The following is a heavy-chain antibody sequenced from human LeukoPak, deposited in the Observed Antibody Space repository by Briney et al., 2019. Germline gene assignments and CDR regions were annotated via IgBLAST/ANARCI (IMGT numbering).Heavy chain of an antibody. J-gene: IGHJ5*02. CDR1: GYPIISGYY. V-gene: IGHV4-38-2*01. Sequence: SETLSLTCAVSGYPIISGYYWGWIRQPPGKGLEWIGSIHHSGSTYYSPSLKSRVTISVDTSKNQFSLKVSSVTAADTAVYYCARGSGYSSGWNWFDPWGQGTLVTVSS. D-gene: IGHD6-19*01. CDR3: ARGSGYSSGWNWFDP. CDR2: IHHSGST.